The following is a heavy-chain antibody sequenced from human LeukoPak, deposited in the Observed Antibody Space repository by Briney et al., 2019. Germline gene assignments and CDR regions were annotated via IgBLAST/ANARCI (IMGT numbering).Heavy chain of an antibody. Sequence: PSETLTLTCTASGCTISSYYWSWVRQPPGKGLEWMGYIYYSGSTNYNPSLKSRVTISVDTSKNQFSLKLSSVTAADTAVYYCARAQILPSYIAYWGQGTLVTVSS. CDR2: IYYSGST. CDR3: ARAQILPSYIAY. V-gene: IGHV4-59*01. D-gene: IGHD2-15*01. J-gene: IGHJ4*02. CDR1: GCTISSYY.